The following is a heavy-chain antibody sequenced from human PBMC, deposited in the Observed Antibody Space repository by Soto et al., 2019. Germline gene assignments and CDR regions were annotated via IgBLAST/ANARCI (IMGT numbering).Heavy chain of an antibody. V-gene: IGHV3-72*01. CDR2: IRNKANSYTT. CDR3: AGAQYRLPGTTPSAFDI. Sequence: EVQLVESGGGLVQPGGYLRLSCAASGFTFSDNYMDWVRQAPGKGLEWVGRIRNKANSYTTEYAASVKGRFTISRDDSNRSRYLQMIGLKSEDTYVYYCAGAQYRLPGTTPSAFDIWGQGTMVTVSS. CDR1: GFTFSDNY. J-gene: IGHJ3*02. D-gene: IGHD1-1*01.